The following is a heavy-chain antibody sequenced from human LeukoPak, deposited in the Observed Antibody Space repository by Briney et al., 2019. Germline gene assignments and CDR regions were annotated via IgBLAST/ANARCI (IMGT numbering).Heavy chain of an antibody. V-gene: IGHV1-46*01. Sequence: ASVKVSCKASGYTFTNYYIHWVRQAPGQGLEWVGLINPNGGNTGYAQRFQGRVTVTTDTSTSTVFMELNSLQSEDTAVYYCARKRRAWGEDFLGQGTLVTVSS. D-gene: IGHD3-16*01. CDR2: INPNGGNT. J-gene: IGHJ4*02. CDR3: ARKRRAWGEDF. CDR1: GYTFTNYY.